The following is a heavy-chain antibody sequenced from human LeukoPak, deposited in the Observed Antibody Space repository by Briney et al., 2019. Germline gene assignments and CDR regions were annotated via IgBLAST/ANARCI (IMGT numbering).Heavy chain of an antibody. Sequence: ASVKVSCKASGYTFTSYGISWVRQAPGQGLEWMGWISAYNGNTNYAQKFQGRVTMTRNTSTSTAYMELSSLRSEDTAVYYCARGPLTYYYDSSGYFAFDIWGQGTMVTVSS. J-gene: IGHJ3*02. V-gene: IGHV1-18*01. CDR1: GYTFTSYG. CDR3: ARGPLTYYYDSSGYFAFDI. CDR2: ISAYNGNT. D-gene: IGHD3-22*01.